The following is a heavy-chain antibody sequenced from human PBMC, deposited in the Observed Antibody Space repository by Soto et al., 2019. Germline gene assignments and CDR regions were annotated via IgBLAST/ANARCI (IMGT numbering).Heavy chain of an antibody. Sequence: PSETLSLTCTVSGGSISRSSYYWGWIRQPPGKGLEWIGSIYYSGSTYYNPSLKSRVTISVDKSKNQFSLKLSSVTAADTAVYSCARTPWDGYTGYXFDYWGQGTLVTVSS. D-gene: IGHD5-18*01. CDR1: GGSISRSSYY. J-gene: IGHJ4*02. V-gene: IGHV4-39*07. CDR2: IYYSGST. CDR3: ARTPWDGYTGYXFDY.